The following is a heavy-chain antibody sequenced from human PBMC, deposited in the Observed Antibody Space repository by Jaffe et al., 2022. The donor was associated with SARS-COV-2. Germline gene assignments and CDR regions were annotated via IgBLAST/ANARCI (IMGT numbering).Heavy chain of an antibody. CDR3: AREMTTVTRGWFDP. J-gene: IGHJ5*02. D-gene: IGHD4-4*01. Sequence: QVQLQESGPGLVKPSETLSLTCTVSGGSISSYYWSWIRQPPGKGLEWIGYIYYSGSTNYNPSLKSRVTISVDTSKNQFSLKLSSVTAADTAVYYCAREMTTVTRGWFDPWGQGTLVTVSS. CDR2: IYYSGST. V-gene: IGHV4-59*01. CDR1: GGSISSYY.